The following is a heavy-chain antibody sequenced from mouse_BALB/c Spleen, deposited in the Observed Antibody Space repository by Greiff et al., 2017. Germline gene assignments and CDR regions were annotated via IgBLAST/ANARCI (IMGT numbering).Heavy chain of an antibody. Sequence: DVKLVESGGGLVKPGGSLKLSCAASGFTFSSYAMSWVRQTPEKRLEWVASISSGGSTYYPDSVKGRFTISRDNARNILYLQMSSLRSEDTAMYYCARFDFYAMDYWGQGTSGTVSS. V-gene: IGHV5-6-5*01. CDR2: ISSGGST. CDR1: GFTFSSYA. CDR3: ARFDFYAMDY. D-gene: IGHD2-4*01. J-gene: IGHJ4*01.